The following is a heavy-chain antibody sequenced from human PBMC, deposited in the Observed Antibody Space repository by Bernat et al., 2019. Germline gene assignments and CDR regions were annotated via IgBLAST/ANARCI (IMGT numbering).Heavy chain of an antibody. J-gene: IGHJ3*02. V-gene: IGHV3-20*01. CDR2: INWNGAST. Sequence: EVQLVESGGGVVRPGGSLRLSCAASGFTFDDYGMSWVRQAPGKGLEWVSGINWNGASTGYADSAKGRFTISRDNAKNSLYLQMNSLRADDTALYHCARGLSSSLYDAFDIWGQGTMVTVSS. D-gene: IGHD6-13*01. CDR1: GFTFDDYG. CDR3: ARGLSSSLYDAFDI.